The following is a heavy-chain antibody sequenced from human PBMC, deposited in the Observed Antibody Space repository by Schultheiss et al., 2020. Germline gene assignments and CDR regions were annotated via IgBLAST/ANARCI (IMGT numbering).Heavy chain of an antibody. CDR2: MNPNSGNT. Sequence: ASVKVSCKASGGTFSKYPISWVRQAPGRGLEWMGWMNPNSGNTGYAQKFQGRVTMTRDTSITTGYMELSSLRSEDTAVYYCAKEVAPYSSGWYLFDYWGQGTLVTVSS. D-gene: IGHD6-19*01. V-gene: IGHV1-8*01. J-gene: IGHJ4*02. CDR1: GGTFSKYP. CDR3: AKEVAPYSSGWYLFDY.